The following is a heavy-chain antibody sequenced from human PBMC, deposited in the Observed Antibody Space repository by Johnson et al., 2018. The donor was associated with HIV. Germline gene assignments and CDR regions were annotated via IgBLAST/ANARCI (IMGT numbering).Heavy chain of an antibody. D-gene: IGHD1-26*01. J-gene: IGHJ3*02. CDR3: ARYSGSYYTIAFDI. CDR2: IWSDGSNK. Sequence: QVQLVESGGGVVQPGRSVRLSCAASGLSFSSYGMEWVRQAPGKGLEWVAVIWSDGSNKHYADSVKGRFTISRDNSKNTLYLQMNSLRAEDTALYYCARYSGSYYTIAFDIWGQGTMVTVSS. CDR1: GLSFSSYG. V-gene: IGHV3-33*01.